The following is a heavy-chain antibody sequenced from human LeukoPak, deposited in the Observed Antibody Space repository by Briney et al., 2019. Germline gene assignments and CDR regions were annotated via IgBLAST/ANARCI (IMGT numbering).Heavy chain of an antibody. CDR2: VGSDDNYK. CDR1: GFTFSTYG. V-gene: IGHV3-21*01. Sequence: GGSLRLSCAASSGFTFSTYGMNWVRQSPGKGLEWVSFVGSDDNYKYYADSLKGRFTISRDNAWSSVYLQMSSLRAEDTAVYYCVGIKKGYYNMDVWGKGTTVTVSS. J-gene: IGHJ6*03. D-gene: IGHD2-15*01. CDR3: VGIKKGYYNMDV.